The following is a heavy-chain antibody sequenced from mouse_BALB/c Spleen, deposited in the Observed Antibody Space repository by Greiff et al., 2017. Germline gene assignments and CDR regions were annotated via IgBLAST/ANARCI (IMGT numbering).Heavy chain of an antibody. J-gene: IGHJ4*01. CDR3: TRGDAMDY. V-gene: IGHV5-6-4*01. CDR2: ISSGGSYT. Sequence: DVKLQESGGGLVKPGGSLKLSCAASGFTFSSYTMSWVRQTPEKRLEWVATISSGGSYTYYPDSVKGRFTISRDNAKNTLYLQMSSLKSEDTAMYYCTRGDAMDYWGQGTSVTVSS. CDR1: GFTFSSYT.